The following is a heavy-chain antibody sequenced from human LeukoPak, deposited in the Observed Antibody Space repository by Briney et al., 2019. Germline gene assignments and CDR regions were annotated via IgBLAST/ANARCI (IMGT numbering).Heavy chain of an antibody. J-gene: IGHJ4*02. Sequence: PGGSLRLSCAASGFTFSSYGMHWVRQAPGKGLEWVAVISYDGSNKYYADSVKGRFTISRDNSKNTLHLQMNSLRAEDTAVYYCAKDAGGWYSWYYFDYWGQGTLVTVSS. V-gene: IGHV3-30*18. CDR1: GFTFSSYG. D-gene: IGHD6-19*01. CDR2: ISYDGSNK. CDR3: AKDAGGWYSWYYFDY.